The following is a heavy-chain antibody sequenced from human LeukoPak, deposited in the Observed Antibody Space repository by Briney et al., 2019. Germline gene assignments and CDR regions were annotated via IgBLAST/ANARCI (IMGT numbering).Heavy chain of an antibody. Sequence: PGGSLRLSCAASGFTFSSYDMSGVRQAPGKGLEWVSAISGSGGSTYYADSVKGRFTISRDNSKNTLYLQMNSLRAEDTAVYYCAKVSYYDSSVQSNHYYYIDVWGKGTTVTVSS. CDR2: ISGSGGST. J-gene: IGHJ6*03. CDR1: GFTFSSYD. CDR3: AKVSYYDSSVQSNHYYYIDV. D-gene: IGHD3-22*01. V-gene: IGHV3-23*01.